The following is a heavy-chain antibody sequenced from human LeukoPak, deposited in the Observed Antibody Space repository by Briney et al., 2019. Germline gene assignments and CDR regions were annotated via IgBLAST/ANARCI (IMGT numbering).Heavy chain of an antibody. J-gene: IGHJ4*02. V-gene: IGHV1-2*02. Sequence: ASVKVSCKASGYTFTGYYIHWVRQAPGQGLEWMGWINPYTGGTNYAQNFQDRVTMTRDTSISTAYMDLSRLRSEDTAVYYCARLYSGSYHNFDYWGQGTLVTVSS. D-gene: IGHD1-26*01. CDR3: ARLYSGSYHNFDY. CDR2: INPYTGGT. CDR1: GYTFTGYY.